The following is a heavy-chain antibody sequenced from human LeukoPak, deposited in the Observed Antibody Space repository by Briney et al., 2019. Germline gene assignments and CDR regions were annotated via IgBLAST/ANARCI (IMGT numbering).Heavy chain of an antibody. D-gene: IGHD1-1*01. CDR1: GFTFSNYA. Sequence: PGGSLRLSCAASGFTFSNYAMCWVRQAPGKGLEWVSSIDISGGSTYYADSVQGRFTISRDNSKNTLYLQMNSLRAEDTALYYCANEVRPNDYWGQGTLVTVSS. V-gene: IGHV3-23*01. J-gene: IGHJ4*02. CDR3: ANEVRPNDY. CDR2: IDISGGST.